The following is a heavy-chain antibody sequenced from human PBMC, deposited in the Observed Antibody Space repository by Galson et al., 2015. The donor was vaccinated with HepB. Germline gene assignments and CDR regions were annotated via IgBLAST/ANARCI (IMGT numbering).Heavy chain of an antibody. J-gene: IGHJ6*02. V-gene: IGHV3-21*01. Sequence: SLRLSCAASGFTFSSYSMNWVRQAPGKGLEWVSSISSSSSYIYYADSVKGRFTISRDNAKNSLYLQMNSLRAEDTAVYYCARDRWSGNYYYYYGMDVWGQGTTVTVSS. CDR3: ARDRWSGNYYYYYGMDV. CDR1: GFTFSSYS. D-gene: IGHD4-23*01. CDR2: ISSSSSYI.